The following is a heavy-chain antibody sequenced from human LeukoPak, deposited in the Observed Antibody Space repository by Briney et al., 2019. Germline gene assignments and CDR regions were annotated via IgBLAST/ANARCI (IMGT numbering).Heavy chain of an antibody. D-gene: IGHD6-19*01. V-gene: IGHV3-30*18. J-gene: IGHJ3*02. CDR2: ISYDGSNK. CDR1: GFTFSSYG. Sequence: PGGSLRLSCAASGFTFSSYGMHWVRQAPGKGLEWVAVISYDGSNKYYADSVKGRFTISRDNSKNTLYLQMNSLRAEDTAVYYCAKARGAVAGHDAFDIWGQGTMVTVSS. CDR3: AKARGAVAGHDAFDI.